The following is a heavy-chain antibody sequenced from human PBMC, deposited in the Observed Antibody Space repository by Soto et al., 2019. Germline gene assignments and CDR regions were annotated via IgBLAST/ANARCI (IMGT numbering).Heavy chain of an antibody. CDR3: ARGGGPYVWFNEF. CDR1: GGLFSSFA. J-gene: IGHJ4*02. V-gene: IGHV1-69*01. D-gene: IGHD3-16*01. CDR2: IIPVFGTT. Sequence: QEQLVQSGAEVKKPGSSVKVSCKDSGGLFSSFAISWVRQAPGQGLEWMGGIIPVFGTTNYAQKLQGRVTITAEESTNTAYMELSSLTSDGTAMYYSARGGGPYVWFNEFWGQGTQVTVSS.